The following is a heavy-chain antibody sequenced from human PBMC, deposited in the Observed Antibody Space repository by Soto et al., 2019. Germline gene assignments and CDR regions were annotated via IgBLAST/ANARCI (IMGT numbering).Heavy chain of an antibody. J-gene: IGHJ5*02. CDR1: GGTFSSFW. Sequence: RASVKVSCKASGGTFSSFWVSWVRQAPGQGLEWMGGIIPIFGTTHYAQKFQGRITITADESIITSDMELRSLRSNDTAVYYCARGKYDFGSGSYTDWFDPWGQGTLVTVSS. CDR3: ARGKYDFGSGSYTDWFDP. V-gene: IGHV1-69*13. CDR2: IIPIFGTT. D-gene: IGHD3-3*01.